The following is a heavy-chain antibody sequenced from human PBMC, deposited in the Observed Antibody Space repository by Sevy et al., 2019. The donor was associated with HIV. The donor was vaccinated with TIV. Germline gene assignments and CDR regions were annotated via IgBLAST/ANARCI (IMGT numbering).Heavy chain of an antibody. V-gene: IGHV3-30*18. Sequence: GGCLRLSCAASGFTFSSYGMHWVRQAPGKGLEWMAVISYDGSNKYYADSVKGRFTISRDNSKNTLSLQMNSLRAEDTATSYCAKYDRGYSYGQLDYWGQGTLVTVSS. D-gene: IGHD5-18*01. CDR2: ISYDGSNK. CDR3: AKYDRGYSYGQLDY. CDR1: GFTFSSYG. J-gene: IGHJ4*02.